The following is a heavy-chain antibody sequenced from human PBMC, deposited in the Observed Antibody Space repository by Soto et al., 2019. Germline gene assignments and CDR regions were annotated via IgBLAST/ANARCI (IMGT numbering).Heavy chain of an antibody. CDR3: ARGLSSYSEY. V-gene: IGHV1-8*02. D-gene: IGHD6-13*01. J-gene: IGHJ4*02. CDR1: GYSFTDYD. Sequence: QVQVVQSGAVVKKPGASVKVSSKASGYSFTDYDINWVRQAAGQGLEWMGWMNPNTGNTAYAQKFEGRLTLTRDTSISAAYMDLRSLTSEDTAVYYCARGLSSYSEYWDQGTLV. CDR2: MNPNTGNT.